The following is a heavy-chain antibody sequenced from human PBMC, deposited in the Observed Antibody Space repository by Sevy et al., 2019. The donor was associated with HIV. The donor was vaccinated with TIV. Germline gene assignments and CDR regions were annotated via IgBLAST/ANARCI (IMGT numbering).Heavy chain of an antibody. D-gene: IGHD6-19*01. CDR1: GFTFSSYA. CDR3: AKDSILVAGHFDY. J-gene: IGHJ4*02. CDR2: FTGSGTNT. Sequence: GGSLRLSCAASGFTFSSYAMSWVRQAPGKGLEWVSSFTGSGTNTFYADSVKGRFTISRDNSKNTLYLQMNSLRAEDTAVYYCAKDSILVAGHFDYWGQRTLVTDSS. V-gene: IGHV3-23*01.